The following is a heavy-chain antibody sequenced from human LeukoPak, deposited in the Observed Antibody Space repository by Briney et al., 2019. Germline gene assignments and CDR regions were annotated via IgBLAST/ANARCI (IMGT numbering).Heavy chain of an antibody. Sequence: SETLSLTCTVSGGSVNSGSYFWSWFRQPPGKRLEWIGYIQNSATTNYNPSLESRVAIFVDSSKDQFSLRVTSVTAADTAVYYCATDYSNFYGMDVWGQGTTVTVSS. D-gene: IGHD4-11*01. J-gene: IGHJ6*02. V-gene: IGHV4-61*01. CDR3: ATDYSNFYGMDV. CDR1: GGSVNSGSYF. CDR2: IQNSATT.